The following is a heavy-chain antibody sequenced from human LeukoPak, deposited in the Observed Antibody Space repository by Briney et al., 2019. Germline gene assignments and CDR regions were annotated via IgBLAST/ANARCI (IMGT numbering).Heavy chain of an antibody. CDR3: ARVVYSGSWGYFDY. CDR1: GGSISSYY. CDR2: IYYSGST. V-gene: IGHV4-59*12. D-gene: IGHD3-10*01. J-gene: IGHJ4*02. Sequence: PSETLSLTCTVSGGSISSYYWSWIRQPPGKGLEWIGYIYYSGSTNYNPSLKSRVTISVDTSKNQFSLKLSSVTAADTAVYYCARVVYSGSWGYFDYWGQGTLVTVSS.